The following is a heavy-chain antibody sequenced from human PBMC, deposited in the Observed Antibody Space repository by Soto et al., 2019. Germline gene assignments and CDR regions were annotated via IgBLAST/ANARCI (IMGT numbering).Heavy chain of an antibody. J-gene: IGHJ4*02. CDR2: ISSSSSYT. CDR1: GFTFSGSA. Sequence: GGTLRLSCAASGFTFSGSAMHWVRQASGKGLEWVTYISSSSSYTNYADSVKVRFTISRDNAQNSLYLQMNSLRAEDTAVYYCARRGPPDDYWGQGTLVTVSS. D-gene: IGHD3-16*01. CDR3: ARRGPPDDY. V-gene: IGHV3-11*03.